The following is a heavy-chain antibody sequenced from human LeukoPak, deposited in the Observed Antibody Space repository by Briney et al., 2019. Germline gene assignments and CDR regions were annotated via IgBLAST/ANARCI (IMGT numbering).Heavy chain of an antibody. J-gene: IGHJ3*02. Sequence: GGSLRLSCAASGFTFNNYAMSWVRQAPGKGLEWGSAISDSGGVTKYADSVKGRFTISRDNSKNTLYLQMDSLRAEDTAVCYCARSRPATGTSRHPFDIWGQGTVVTVSS. V-gene: IGHV3-23*01. CDR3: ARSRPATGTSRHPFDI. CDR1: GFTFNNYA. CDR2: ISDSGGVT. D-gene: IGHD1-1*01.